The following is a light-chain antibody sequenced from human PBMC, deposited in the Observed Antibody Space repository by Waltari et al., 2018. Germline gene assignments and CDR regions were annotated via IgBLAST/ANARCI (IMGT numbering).Light chain of an antibody. CDR3: SSYTSSNTLEVM. V-gene: IGLV2-14*01. J-gene: IGLJ3*02. Sequence: QSALTQPASVSGSPGQSITISCTGTSSDVGAYNYVSWYQQHPGKAPKLMIYEASNRPSGVSSRFSGSKSGNTASLTISGLQAEDEADYYCSSYTSSNTLEVMFGGGTKLTVL. CDR2: EAS. CDR1: SSDVGAYNY.